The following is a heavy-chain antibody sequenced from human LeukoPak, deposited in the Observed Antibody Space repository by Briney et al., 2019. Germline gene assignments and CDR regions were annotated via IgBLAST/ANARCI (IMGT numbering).Heavy chain of an antibody. CDR2: ISWNSGSI. CDR1: GFTFDDYA. Sequence: GRSLRLSCAASGFTFDDYAMRWVRHAPGKGLEGVSGISWNSGSIGSADSVKGRFTISRDNAKTSLYLQMNSLRAEDTALYYCAKDILRRHYQRIAVAGFWFDPWGQGTLVTVSS. D-gene: IGHD6-19*01. J-gene: IGHJ5*02. CDR3: AKDILRRHYQRIAVAGFWFDP. V-gene: IGHV3-9*01.